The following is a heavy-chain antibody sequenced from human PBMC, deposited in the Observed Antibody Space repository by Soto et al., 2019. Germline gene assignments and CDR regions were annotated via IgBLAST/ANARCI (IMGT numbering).Heavy chain of an antibody. V-gene: IGHV1-18*01. CDR2: ISAYNGNT. J-gene: IGHJ6*02. CDR1: GYTFTTYG. D-gene: IGHD3-22*01. CDR3: ARDPAVYESSAYSPRNYDGMDV. Sequence: QVQLVQSGAEVKKPGASVEVSCKASGYTFTTYGISWVRQAPGQGLEWMGWISAYNGNTNYAQKFKGRVTMTTDTSTSTAYMELESLRVDCTAVYYCARDPAVYESSAYSPRNYDGMDVWGQGTTVTVSS.